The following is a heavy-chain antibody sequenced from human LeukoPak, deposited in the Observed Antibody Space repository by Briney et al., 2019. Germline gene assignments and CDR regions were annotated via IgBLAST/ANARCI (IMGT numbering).Heavy chain of an antibody. CDR1: VYTFTSYG. Sequence: GASVKVSCKACVYTFTSYGISWVRQAPGEGLEWMGWISAYNGNTNYAQKLQGRVTMTTDTSTSTAYMELRSLRSDDTAVYYCARESTTYYDFWSGITGGWFDPWGQGTLVTVSS. CDR3: ARESTTYYDFWSGITGGWFDP. D-gene: IGHD3-3*01. J-gene: IGHJ5*02. V-gene: IGHV1-18*01. CDR2: ISAYNGNT.